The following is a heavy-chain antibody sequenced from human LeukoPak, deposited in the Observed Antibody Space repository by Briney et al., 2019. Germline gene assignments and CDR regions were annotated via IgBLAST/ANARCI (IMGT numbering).Heavy chain of an antibody. CDR2: ISGSGGST. V-gene: IGHV3-23*01. Sequence: GGSLRLSCAASGFTFSTYTMNWVRQAPGKGLEWVSSISGSGGSTYCADSVKGRFTISRDNSKNALYLQMNGLRAEDTAVYYCPKDRVAAAGIGEFDYWGQGTLVTVSS. CDR1: GFTFSTYT. D-gene: IGHD6-13*01. CDR3: PKDRVAAAGIGEFDY. J-gene: IGHJ4*02.